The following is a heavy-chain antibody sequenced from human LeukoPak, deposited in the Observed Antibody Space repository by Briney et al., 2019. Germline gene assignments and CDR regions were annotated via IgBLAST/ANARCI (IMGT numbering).Heavy chain of an antibody. V-gene: IGHV3-49*04. CDR3: TRDYLLYYDFWSGYSYYYMDV. D-gene: IGHD3-3*01. CDR1: GFTFGDYA. J-gene: IGHJ6*03. CDR2: IRSKAYGGTT. Sequence: GGSLRLSCAASGFTFGDYAMSWVRQAPGKGLEWVGFIRSKAYGGTTEYAASVKGRFTISRDDSKSIAYLQMNSLKTEDTAVYYCTRDYLLYYDFWSGYSYYYMDVWGKGTTVTVSS.